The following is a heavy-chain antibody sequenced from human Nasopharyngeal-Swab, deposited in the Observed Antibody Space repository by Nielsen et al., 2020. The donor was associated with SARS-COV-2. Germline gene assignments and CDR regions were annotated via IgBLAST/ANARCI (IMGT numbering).Heavy chain of an antibody. D-gene: IGHD3-16*01. CDR3: ARDPHGVRGAMQDAFDL. Sequence: GGSLRLSCAVSGFTFNNYWMHWVRQAPGQGLVWVSRINGEESRTSYADSVKGRFTISRDNAKNTFYLQMNSLRADDAAMYYCARDPHGVRGAMQDAFDLWGQGTMVTVSS. J-gene: IGHJ3*01. CDR1: GFTFNNYW. V-gene: IGHV3-74*01. CDR2: INGEESRT.